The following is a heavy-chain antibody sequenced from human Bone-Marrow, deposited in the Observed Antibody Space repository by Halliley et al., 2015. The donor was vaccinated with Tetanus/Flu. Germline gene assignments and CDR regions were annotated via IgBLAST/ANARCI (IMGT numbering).Heavy chain of an antibody. CDR3: AAAPNLNYFDF. D-gene: IGHD6-13*01. V-gene: IGHV4-59*01. CDR2: IHSTGTT. J-gene: IGHJ4*02. Sequence: GLEWIAMIHSTGTTHLNPSLNGRVSISMDTSKRQFSLKLSPVTTADTAVYYCAAAPNLNYFDFWGQGTLVSVSS.